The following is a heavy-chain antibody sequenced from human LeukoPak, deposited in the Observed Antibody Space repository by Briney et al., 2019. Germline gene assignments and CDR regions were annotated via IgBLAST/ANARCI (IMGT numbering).Heavy chain of an antibody. D-gene: IGHD6-13*01. CDR1: GFTFSSYS. J-gene: IGHJ4*02. CDR2: ISTDSGAI. CDR3: ATTVAAAGHFFDY. Sequence: GGSLRLSCAASGFTFSSYSMNWVRQAPGKGLEWVSYISTDSGAIYYADSVKGRFTISRDNAKNSLYLQMNSLRDEDTAVYYCATTVAAAGHFFDYWGQGTLVTVSS. V-gene: IGHV3-48*02.